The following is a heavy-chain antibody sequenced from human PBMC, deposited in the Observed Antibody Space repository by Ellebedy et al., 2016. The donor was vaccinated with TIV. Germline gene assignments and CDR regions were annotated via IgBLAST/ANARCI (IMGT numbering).Heavy chain of an antibody. V-gene: IGHV3-11*01. CDR3: AGGPDDASSFFFDI. J-gene: IGHJ4*02. Sequence: GGSLRLXXAASGFTFADYSVSWIRQAPGKGLEWVSHITPGGRSEFFAASMKGRFTVSRDDAKNSVFLQMNSPRAEDTAVYFCAGGPDDASSFFFDIWGRGTLVTVSS. CDR1: GFTFADYS. CDR2: ITPGGRSE. D-gene: IGHD3-16*01.